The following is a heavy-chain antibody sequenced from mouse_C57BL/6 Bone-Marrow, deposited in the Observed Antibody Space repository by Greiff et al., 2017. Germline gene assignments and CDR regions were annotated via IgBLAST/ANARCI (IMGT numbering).Heavy chain of an antibody. CDR1: GYTFTDYY. V-gene: IGHV1-26*01. CDR2: INPNNGGT. Sequence: EVKLQQSGPELVKPGASVKISCKASGYTFTDYYMNWVKQSHGKSLEWIGDINPNNGGTSYNQKFKGKATLTVDKSSSTAYMELRSLTSEDSAVYYCARDYYGSSYRFDVWGTGTTVTVSS. D-gene: IGHD1-1*01. J-gene: IGHJ1*03. CDR3: ARDYYGSSYRFDV.